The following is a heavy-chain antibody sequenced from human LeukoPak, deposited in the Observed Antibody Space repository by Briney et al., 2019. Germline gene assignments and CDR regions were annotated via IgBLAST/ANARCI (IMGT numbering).Heavy chain of an antibody. CDR1: GFTFSNYA. V-gene: IGHV3-30*18. D-gene: IGHD3-22*01. Sequence: PGGSLRLSCAASGFTFSNYAMHWVRQAPGKGLEWVALISYDGSNKYYADSVKGRFTISRDNSKNTLYLQMNSLRAEDTAVYYCAKVGSYHDFDYWGQGTLVTVSS. J-gene: IGHJ4*02. CDR3: AKVGSYHDFDY. CDR2: ISYDGSNK.